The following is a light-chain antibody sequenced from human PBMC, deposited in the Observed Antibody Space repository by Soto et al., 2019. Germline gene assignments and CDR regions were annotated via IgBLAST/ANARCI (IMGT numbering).Light chain of an antibody. CDR3: QQYNNWPPLT. J-gene: IGKJ4*01. CDR1: QSVRTN. Sequence: EVVVTQSPATLSVSLGGRATLSCRASQSVRTNLAWYQQKPGQAARLLIYAASTRATGVPARFSGSGSGTEFTLTITSLQSEDFAVYYCQQYNNWPPLTFGGGTKLEVK. CDR2: AAS. V-gene: IGKV3-15*01.